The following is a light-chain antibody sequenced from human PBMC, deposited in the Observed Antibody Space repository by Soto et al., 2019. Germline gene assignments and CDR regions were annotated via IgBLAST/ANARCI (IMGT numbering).Light chain of an antibody. V-gene: IGKV1-39*01. Sequence: DIQMTQSPSSLSASVGYRVTITCLASQSISSYLNWYQQKPGKAPKLLIYAASSLQSGVPSRFSGSGSGTDFTLTISSLQPEDFANYYCQQSYSTPSWTFGQGTKVDIK. CDR1: QSISSY. J-gene: IGKJ1*01. CDR3: QQSYSTPSWT. CDR2: AAS.